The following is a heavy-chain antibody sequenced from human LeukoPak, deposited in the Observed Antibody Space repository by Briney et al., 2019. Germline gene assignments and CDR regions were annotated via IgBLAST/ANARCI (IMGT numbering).Heavy chain of an antibody. V-gene: IGHV3-9*01. Sequence: GRSLRLSCAASGFTFDDYAMHWVRQAPGRGLEWVSGISWNSGSIGYADSVKGRFTISRDNSKNTLYLQMNSLRAEDTAVYYCARQAVMAGPDWFDPWGQGTLVTVSS. CDR1: GFTFDDYA. CDR3: ARQAVMAGPDWFDP. J-gene: IGHJ5*02. CDR2: ISWNSGSI. D-gene: IGHD6-19*01.